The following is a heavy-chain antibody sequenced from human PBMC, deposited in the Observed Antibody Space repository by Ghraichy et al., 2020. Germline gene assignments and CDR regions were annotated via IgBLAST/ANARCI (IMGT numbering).Heavy chain of an antibody. V-gene: IGHV4-39*01. D-gene: IGHD3-22*01. Sequence: SETLSLTCSVSGGSITSSSYYWGWIRQPPGKRLEWIGRFYYRGYTYHNPSLKGRVTTSVDTSKSQFSLILKSVIAADMAVYYCAARPNYDSINYDSHDWYSDLWGRGTLVTVSS. CDR2: FYYRGYT. CDR3: AARPNYDSINYDSHDWYSDL. J-gene: IGHJ2*01. CDR1: GGSITSSSYY.